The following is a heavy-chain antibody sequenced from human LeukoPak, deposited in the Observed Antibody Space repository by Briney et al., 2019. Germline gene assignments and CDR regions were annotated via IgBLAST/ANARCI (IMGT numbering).Heavy chain of an antibody. Sequence: GASVKVSCKASGYTFTSYGISWVRQAPGQGLEWMGWISAYNGDTSYAQNLQDRVTMTTDTPTTTAYMELRSLRSGDTAVYYCAKEGRYSYGFIDHWGQGTLVTVSS. J-gene: IGHJ4*02. D-gene: IGHD5-18*01. CDR3: AKEGRYSYGFIDH. V-gene: IGHV1-18*01. CDR1: GYTFTSYG. CDR2: ISAYNGDT.